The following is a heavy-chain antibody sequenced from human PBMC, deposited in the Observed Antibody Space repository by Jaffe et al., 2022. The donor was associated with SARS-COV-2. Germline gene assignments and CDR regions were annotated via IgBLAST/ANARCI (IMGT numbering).Heavy chain of an antibody. CDR2: IWYDGSNK. J-gene: IGHJ4*02. CDR3: ARDRTKTDYGDYGY. D-gene: IGHD4-17*01. V-gene: IGHV3-33*01. Sequence: QVQLVESGGGVVQPGRSLRLSCAASGFTFSSYGMHWVRQAPGKGLEWVAVIWYDGSNKYYADSVKGRFTISRDNSKNTLYLQMNSLRAEDTAVYYCARDRTKTDYGDYGYWGQGTLVTVSS. CDR1: GFTFSSYG.